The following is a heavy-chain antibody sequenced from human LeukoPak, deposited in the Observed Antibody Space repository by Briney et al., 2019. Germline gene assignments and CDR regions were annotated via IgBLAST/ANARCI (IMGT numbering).Heavy chain of an antibody. V-gene: IGHV3-23*01. CDR1: GFTFSSYA. CDR2: ISGSGGST. D-gene: IGHD2-15*01. J-gene: IGHJ4*02. Sequence: GGSLRLSCAASGFTFSSYAMSWVRQAPGKGLEWVSAISGSGGSTYYADSVKGRFTISRDNSKNTLYLQMNSLRAEDTAVYYCAKTVGYCSGGSCYSAGDFDYWGQGTLVTVSS. CDR3: AKTVGYCSGGSCYSAGDFDY.